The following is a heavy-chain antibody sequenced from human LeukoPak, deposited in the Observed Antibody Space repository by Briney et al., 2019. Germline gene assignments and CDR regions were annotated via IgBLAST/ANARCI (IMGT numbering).Heavy chain of an antibody. CDR2: INPNSCGT. Sequence: ASVKVSCKASGYTFTDYCMHWVPHAPGQGLEWRGWINPNSCGTNYAQRFQGRVTMIRDRSVSAAYMELSSLRSDETTVYYCSKGSADYWGQGTLVTVSS. V-gene: IGHV1-2*02. D-gene: IGHD6-25*01. J-gene: IGHJ4*02. CDR3: SKGSADY. CDR1: GYTFTDYC.